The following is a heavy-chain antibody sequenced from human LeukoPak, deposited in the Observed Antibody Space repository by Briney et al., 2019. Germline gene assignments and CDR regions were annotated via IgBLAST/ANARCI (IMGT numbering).Heavy chain of an antibody. CDR2: IRSKAYGGTT. CDR3: TKVAYQLLSVVPPLMDV. Sequence: GGSLRLSCTASGFTFADYAMSWFRQAPGKGLEWVGFIRSKAYGGTTEYAASVKGRFTISRDDSKSIAYLQMNSLKTEDTAVYYCTKVAYQLLSVVPPLMDVWGQGTTVTVSS. V-gene: IGHV3-49*03. D-gene: IGHD2-2*01. CDR1: GFTFADYA. J-gene: IGHJ6*02.